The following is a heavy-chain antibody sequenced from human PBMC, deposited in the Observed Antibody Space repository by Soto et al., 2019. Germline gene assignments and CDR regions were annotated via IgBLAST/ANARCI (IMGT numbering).Heavy chain of an antibody. V-gene: IGHV1-2*02. Sequence: KLSCKPSGYTFSDKSIHYIRQAPGQGLEWMGWVSPQSGGTTYAQTSQGRVTLTADTSVTTAYMQLSRLRPHDTAVYYCAAGSCSRGVCYLHNCGLDVCGQGTTVTVSS. J-gene: IGHJ6*02. CDR1: GYTFSDKS. CDR2: VSPQSGGT. CDR3: AAGSCSRGVCYLHNCGLDV. D-gene: IGHD2-8*01.